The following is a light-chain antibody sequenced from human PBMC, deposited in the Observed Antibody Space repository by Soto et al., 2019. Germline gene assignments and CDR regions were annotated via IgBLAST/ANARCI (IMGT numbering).Light chain of an antibody. V-gene: IGLV2-14*01. CDR1: SSDVGGYNY. CDR3: SSYTSSSTSA. J-gene: IGLJ1*01. Sequence: LTQPASVSGSPGQSMTISCTGTSSDVGGYNYVSWYQQHPGKAPKLMIYDVSNRPSGVSNRFSGSKSGNTASLTISGLQAEDEADYYCSSYTSSSTSAFGTGTKVTVL. CDR2: DVS.